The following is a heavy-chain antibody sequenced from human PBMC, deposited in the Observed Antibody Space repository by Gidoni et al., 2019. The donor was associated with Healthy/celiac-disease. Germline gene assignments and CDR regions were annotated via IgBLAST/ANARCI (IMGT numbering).Heavy chain of an antibody. CDR2: INHSGST. V-gene: IGHV4-34*01. CDR1: GGSFSGYY. D-gene: IGHD2-2*01. J-gene: IGHJ6*02. CDR3: ARSGKGYCSSTSCYRRYYYYGMDV. Sequence: QVQLQQWGAGLLKPSETLSLTCAVYGGSFSGYYWSWVRQPPGKGLEWIGEINHSGSTNYNPSLKSRVTISVDTSKNQFSLKRSSVTAADTAVYYCARSGKGYCSSTSCYRRYYYYGMDVWGQGTTVTVSS.